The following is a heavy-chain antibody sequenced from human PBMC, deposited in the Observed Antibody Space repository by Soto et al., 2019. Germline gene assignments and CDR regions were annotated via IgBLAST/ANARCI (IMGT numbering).Heavy chain of an antibody. V-gene: IGHV2-5*01. CDR2: IYWSDDN. J-gene: IGHJ4*02. CDR3: APAFGWYQNCDS. D-gene: IGHD6-19*01. CDR1: GFSLTSTGVG. Sequence: QITLKESGPTLVKPTQTLTLTCTFSGFSLTSTGVGVGWIRQPPGKALEWLALIYWSDDNHYRPSLKSRLTITKDTSNNQVVLTMTNMDPVDTATYYCAPAFGWYQNCDSWGQGTLVTVSS.